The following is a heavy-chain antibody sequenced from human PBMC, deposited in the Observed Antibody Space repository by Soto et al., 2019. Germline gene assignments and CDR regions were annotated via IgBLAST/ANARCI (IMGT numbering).Heavy chain of an antibody. CDR2: ITYDGRNK. CDR3: VRSVILSGGSYKGLIRLHYFDT. J-gene: IGHJ4*02. Sequence: PGGSLRLSCAASGFTFSNYGMHWVRQAPGKGLEWVAVITYDGRNKYYADSLKGRFTISRDNSENTLSLQMNSLTPEDTAIYYCVRSVILSGGSYKGLIRLHYFDTWGPGTLVTVSS. CDR1: GFTFSNYG. D-gene: IGHD3-3*01. V-gene: IGHV3-30*03.